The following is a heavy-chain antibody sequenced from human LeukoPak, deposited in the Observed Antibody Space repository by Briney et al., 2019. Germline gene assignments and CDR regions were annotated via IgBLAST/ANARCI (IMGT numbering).Heavy chain of an antibody. V-gene: IGHV3-23*01. CDR1: GFTFNGYA. D-gene: IGHD3-9*01. J-gene: IGHJ4*02. CDR2: ISGSGGST. Sequence: GGSLRLSCAASGFTFNGYAMSWVRQTPGKGLEWVSTISGSGGSTYYVDSVKGRFTISRDNSKNTVYLQMNSLRAEDSAVYYCAKGLKDYDILTGYHNYWGQGTLVTVSS. CDR3: AKGLKDYDILTGYHNY.